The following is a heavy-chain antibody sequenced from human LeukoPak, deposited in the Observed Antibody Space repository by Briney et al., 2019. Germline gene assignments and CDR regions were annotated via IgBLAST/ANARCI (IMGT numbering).Heavy chain of an antibody. CDR2: IYSGGST. J-gene: IGHJ6*03. V-gene: IGHV3-53*01. D-gene: IGHD3-10*01. CDR1: GFTVSSNY. Sequence: GESLRLSCAASGFTVSSNYMSWVRQAPGKGLEWVSVIYSGGSTYYADSVKGRFTISRDNSKNTLYLQMNSLRAEDTAVYYCARGRVRDIYYYYMDVWGKGTTVTISS. CDR3: ARGRVRDIYYYYMDV.